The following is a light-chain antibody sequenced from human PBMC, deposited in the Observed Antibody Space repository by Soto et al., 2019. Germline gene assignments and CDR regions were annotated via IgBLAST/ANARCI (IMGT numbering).Light chain of an antibody. CDR3: AAWDDSLNGPV. J-gene: IGLJ2*01. Sequence: QSVLTQPPSASGTPGQRVTISCSGSSSNIGSNTVNWYQHLPGTAPKLLMYGDNQRPSGVPDRFSGSKSGTSASLAICGLQSEDEADYYCAAWDDSLNGPVFGGGTKLTVL. V-gene: IGLV1-44*01. CDR2: GDN. CDR1: SSNIGSNT.